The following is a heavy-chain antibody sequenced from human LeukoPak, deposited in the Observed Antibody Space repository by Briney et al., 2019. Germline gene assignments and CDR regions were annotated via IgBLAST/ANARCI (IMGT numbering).Heavy chain of an antibody. V-gene: IGHV4-39*07. CDR3: ARDEDSSGYYY. D-gene: IGHD3-22*01. CDR2: IYHGGRT. J-gene: IGHJ4*02. Sequence: SETLSLTCTVSGGYISSTSYLWGWVRQPPGEGLEWIGSIYHGGRTFYNPSLKSRVTISVDTSKNQFSLKLSSVTAADTAVYYCARDEDSSGYYYWGQGTLVTVSS. CDR1: GGYISSTSYL.